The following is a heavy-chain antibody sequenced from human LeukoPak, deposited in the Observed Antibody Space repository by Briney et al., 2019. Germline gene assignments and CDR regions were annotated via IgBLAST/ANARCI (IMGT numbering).Heavy chain of an antibody. J-gene: IGHJ6*02. V-gene: IGHV3-49*04. Sequence: GGSLRLSCTASGFTFGDYAMSWVRQAPGKGLEWVGFIRSKAYGGTTEYAASVKGRFTISRDDSKSIAYLQMNSLKTEDTAVYYCIGIYGMDVWGQGTTVTVSS. D-gene: IGHD1-26*01. CDR1: GFTFGDYA. CDR2: IRSKAYGGTT. CDR3: IGIYGMDV.